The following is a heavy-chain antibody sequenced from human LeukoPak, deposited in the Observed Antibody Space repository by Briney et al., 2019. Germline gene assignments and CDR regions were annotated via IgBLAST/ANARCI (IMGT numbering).Heavy chain of an antibody. Sequence: GGSLRLSCAASGFIFSSYAMNWVRQAPGKGLEWVSVISNSGGSTYYADSVKGRFTISRDNSKNTLYLQMNSLRAEDTAVYYCAKDLSTVTSGYWGQGTLVTVSS. D-gene: IGHD4-17*01. CDR3: AKDLSTVTSGY. CDR2: ISNSGGST. CDR1: GFIFSSYA. J-gene: IGHJ4*02. V-gene: IGHV3-23*01.